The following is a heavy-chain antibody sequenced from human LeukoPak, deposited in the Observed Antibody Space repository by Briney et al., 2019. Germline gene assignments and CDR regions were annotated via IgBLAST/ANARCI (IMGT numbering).Heavy chain of an antibody. CDR2: IKQDGSDK. J-gene: IGHJ4*02. CDR1: GSTFSTYW. Sequence: GGSLRLSCAASGSTFSTYWMSWVRQAPGKGLEWVANIKQDGSDKFYVDSVKGRFTTSRDNAKNSMYLQMSSLRAEDTAIYYCARVLPVASRDYWGQGTLVTVSS. D-gene: IGHD2-2*01. V-gene: IGHV3-7*01. CDR3: ARVLPVASRDY.